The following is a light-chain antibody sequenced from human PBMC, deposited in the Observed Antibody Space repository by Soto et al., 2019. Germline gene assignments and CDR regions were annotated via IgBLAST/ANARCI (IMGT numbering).Light chain of an antibody. Sequence: EIVLTQSPATLSLSPGERATLSCRASQSVSAGNLAWYQQKPGQAPSLLFYDASSSATAIPARFSGSGSGTDFTLTISSLEPEDFVVYYCQQRDDWPLTFGGGTKVEIK. V-gene: IGKV3-11*01. CDR1: QSVSAGN. CDR3: QQRDDWPLT. J-gene: IGKJ4*01. CDR2: DAS.